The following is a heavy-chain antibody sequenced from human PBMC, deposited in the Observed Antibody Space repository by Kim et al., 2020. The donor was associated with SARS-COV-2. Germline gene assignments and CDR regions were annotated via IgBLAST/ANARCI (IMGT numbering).Heavy chain of an antibody. D-gene: IGHD6-6*01. CDR3: ARQGRRSIAARPDYFDY. V-gene: IGHV5-51*01. Sequence: FQGQVTISADQSISTAYLQWSSLKASDTAMYYCARQGRRSIAARPDYFDYWGQGTLVTVSS. J-gene: IGHJ4*02.